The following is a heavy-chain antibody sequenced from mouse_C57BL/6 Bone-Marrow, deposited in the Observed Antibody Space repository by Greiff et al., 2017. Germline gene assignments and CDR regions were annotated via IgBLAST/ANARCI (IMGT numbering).Heavy chain of an antibody. V-gene: IGHV1-82*01. CDR3: ASASWDGFDY. Sequence: QVQLKESGPELVKPGASVKISCKASGYAFSSSWMNWVKQRPGKGLEWIGRIYPGDGDTNYNGKFKGKATLTADKSSSTAYMQLSSLTSEDSAVYCCASASWDGFDYWGQGTTLTVSA. CDR2: IYPGDGDT. D-gene: IGHD4-1*01. J-gene: IGHJ2*01. CDR1: GYAFSSSW.